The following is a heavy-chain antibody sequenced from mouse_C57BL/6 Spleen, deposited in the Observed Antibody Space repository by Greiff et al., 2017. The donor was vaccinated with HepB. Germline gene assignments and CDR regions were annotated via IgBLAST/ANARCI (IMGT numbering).Heavy chain of an antibody. V-gene: IGHV14-1*01. CDR2: IDPEDGDT. D-gene: IGHD1-1*01. CDR1: GFNIKDYY. J-gene: IGHJ2*01. CDR3: TTITTVVATPYYFDY. Sequence: VQLQQSGAELVRPGASVKLSCTASGFNIKDYYMHWVKQRPEQGLEWIGRIDPEDGDTEYAPKFQGKATMTADTSSNTAYLQHSSLTSEDTAVYYCTTITTVVATPYYFDYWGQGTTLTVSS.